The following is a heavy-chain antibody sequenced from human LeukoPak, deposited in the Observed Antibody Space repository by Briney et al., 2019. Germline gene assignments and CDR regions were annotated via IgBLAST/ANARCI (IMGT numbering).Heavy chain of an antibody. CDR1: GFNFNNYG. J-gene: IGHJ4*02. CDR2: ISGSGSST. Sequence: GGSLRLSCAASGFNFNNYGMSWVRQAPGKGLEWVSAISGSGSSTYYGDSVKGRFTISRDNSKSTLFLQMNSLRAEDTAVYYCAIDLKFNYVWEAGYWGQGTLATVSS. D-gene: IGHD3-16*01. V-gene: IGHV3-23*01. CDR3: AIDLKFNYVWEAGY.